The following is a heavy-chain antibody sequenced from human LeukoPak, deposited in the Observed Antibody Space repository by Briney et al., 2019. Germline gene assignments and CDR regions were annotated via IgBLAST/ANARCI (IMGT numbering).Heavy chain of an antibody. J-gene: IGHJ4*02. V-gene: IGHV3-23*01. CDR3: ANHQLVLSSSLDY. CDR2: ISGSGGST. CDR1: GFGVSEYF. D-gene: IGHD3-16*01. Sequence: GGSLRLSCAASGFGVSEYFIDWLRQAPGKGLEWVSAISGSGGSTYYADSVKGRFTISRDNSKNTLYLQMNSLRAEDTAVYYCANHQLVLSSSLDYWGQGTLVTVSS.